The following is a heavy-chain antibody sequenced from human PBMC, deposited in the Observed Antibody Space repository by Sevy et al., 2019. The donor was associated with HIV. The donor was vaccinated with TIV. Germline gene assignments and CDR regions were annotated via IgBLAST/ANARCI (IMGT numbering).Heavy chain of an antibody. J-gene: IGHJ4*02. V-gene: IGHV1-2*02. CDR2: INPNSGGT. CDR1: GYTFTGYY. Sequence: ASVKVSCKASGYTFTGYYMHWVRQAPGQGLEWMGWINPNSGGTNYAQKFQGRVTMTRDTSISTAYMELSRLRSEDTAVYYCARVEMATTTLDYWGQGTLVTVSS. D-gene: IGHD5-12*01. CDR3: ARVEMATTTLDY.